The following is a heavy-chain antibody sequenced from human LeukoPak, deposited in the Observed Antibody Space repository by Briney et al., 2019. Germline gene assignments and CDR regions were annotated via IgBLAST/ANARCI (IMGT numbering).Heavy chain of an antibody. CDR3: ARYSVPKTVTTGNYFDY. CDR1: GGSISSSSYY. V-gene: IGHV4-39*01. D-gene: IGHD4-17*01. CDR2: IYYSGST. Sequence: SETLSLTCTVSGGSISSSSYYWGWIRQPPGKGLEWIGSIYYSGSTYYNPSLKSRVTISVDTSKNQFSLKLSSVTAADTAVYYCARYSVPKTVTTGNYFDYWGQGTLVTVSS. J-gene: IGHJ4*02.